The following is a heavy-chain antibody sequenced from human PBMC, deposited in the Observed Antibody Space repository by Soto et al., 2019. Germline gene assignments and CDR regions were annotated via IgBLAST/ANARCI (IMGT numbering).Heavy chain of an antibody. Sequence: QLQLQESGPGLVKPSETLSFTCTVSGGSITYSGYYWGWIRLPPGKGLEWIGSIYYSGSTYYNLSLKSRVTISVDTSKNQFALKVFSVTAADAAVYYCASDSVAGYNWFDPWGQGTLVTVSS. CDR1: GGSITYSGYY. J-gene: IGHJ5*02. CDR2: IYYSGST. CDR3: ASDSVAGYNWFDP. V-gene: IGHV4-39*01. D-gene: IGHD6-19*01.